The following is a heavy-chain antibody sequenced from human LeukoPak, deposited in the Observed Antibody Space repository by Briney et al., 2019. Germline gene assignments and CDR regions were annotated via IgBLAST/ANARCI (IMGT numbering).Heavy chain of an antibody. CDR3: ARDPRGLDFDY. D-gene: IGHD1-26*01. V-gene: IGHV3-23*01. CDR2: ISGSGFDT. CDR1: GFTFSNAW. Sequence: GGSLRLSCAASGFTFSNAWMSWVRQAPGQGLEWVSFISGSGFDTYYADSVKGRFTFSRDNSKNTLYLQMNSLRAEDTAVYYCARDPRGLDFDYWGQGTLVTVSS. J-gene: IGHJ4*02.